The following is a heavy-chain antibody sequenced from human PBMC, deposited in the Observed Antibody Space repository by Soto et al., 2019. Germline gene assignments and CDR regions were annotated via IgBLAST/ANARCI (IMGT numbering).Heavy chain of an antibody. CDR3: ARLMHYSHSGGSSHSGFDM. V-gene: IGHV1-2*02. J-gene: IGHJ3*02. Sequence: ASVKVSCKASGYTFTGYYIHWVRQAPGQGLEWMGWVNPNSGGTNYAQKFQGRVTMTRDTSISTAYMEVSSLRSDDTAVFYCARLMHYSHSGGSSHSGFDMWGQGTLVTVSS. D-gene: IGHD2-21*01. CDR1: GYTFTGYY. CDR2: VNPNSGGT.